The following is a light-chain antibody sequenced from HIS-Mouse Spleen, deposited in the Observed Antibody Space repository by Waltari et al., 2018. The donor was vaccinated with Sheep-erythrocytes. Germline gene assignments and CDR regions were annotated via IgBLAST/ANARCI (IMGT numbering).Light chain of an antibody. Sequence: QSALTQPASVSGSPGQSITISCTGTSSDVGSYNLVSWYPQHPGKAPKLMIYEGSKRPSGVSNRVSGSKSGNTASLTSSGLQAEDEADYYCCSYAGSSTPWVFGGGTKLTVL. CDR2: EGS. CDR3: CSYAGSSTPWV. CDR1: SSDVGSYNL. V-gene: IGLV2-23*01. J-gene: IGLJ3*02.